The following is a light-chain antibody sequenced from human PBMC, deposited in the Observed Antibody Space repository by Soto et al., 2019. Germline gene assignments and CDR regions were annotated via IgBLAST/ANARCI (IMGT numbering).Light chain of an antibody. CDR2: DAS. CDR3: QQYDNLPPYT. Sequence: DIQMTQSPSSLSASVGDRVTITCQASQDISNYLNWYQQKPGKAPKLLIYDASNLETGVPSRFSGSGYGTDFTFNISSLQPEDIATYYCQQYDNLPPYTFGQGTKLEIK. CDR1: QDISNY. V-gene: IGKV1-33*01. J-gene: IGKJ2*01.